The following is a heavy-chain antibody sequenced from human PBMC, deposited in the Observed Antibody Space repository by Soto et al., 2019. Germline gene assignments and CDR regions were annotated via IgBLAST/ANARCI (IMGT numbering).Heavy chain of an antibody. D-gene: IGHD1-1*01. J-gene: IGHJ3*02. Sequence: EVQLVESGGGLVQPGGSLRLSCAASGFTVSSKYMSWVRQAPGKGLEWVSVIYSGGITYYADSVKGRFTISRDTSKTTLYLQLPSLRAEYTAGYYFASPPGGPNEAFDIWCQGTMVTFSS. V-gene: IGHV3-66*01. CDR3: ASPPGGPNEAFDI. CDR2: IYSGGIT. CDR1: GFTVSSKY.